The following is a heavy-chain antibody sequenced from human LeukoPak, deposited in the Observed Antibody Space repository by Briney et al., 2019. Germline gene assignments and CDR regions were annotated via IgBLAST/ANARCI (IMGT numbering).Heavy chain of an antibody. V-gene: IGHV3-7*01. CDR1: GFTFSSYW. D-gene: IGHD7-27*01. Sequence: GGSLRLSCAASGFTFSSYWMSWVRQAPGKGLEWVANIKQDGSDKYYVDSVKGRFTISRDNAKNSLYLQMNSLRADDTAVYYYARDGPNVGIDYWGQGTLVTVSS. CDR3: ARDGPNVGIDY. J-gene: IGHJ4*02. CDR2: IKQDGSDK.